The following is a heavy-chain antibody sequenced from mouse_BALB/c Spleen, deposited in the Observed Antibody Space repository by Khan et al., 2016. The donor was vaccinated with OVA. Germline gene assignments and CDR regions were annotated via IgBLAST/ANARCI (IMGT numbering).Heavy chain of an antibody. CDR3: TRSGYGTFAY. D-gene: IGHD2-1*01. CDR2: INPSNGGT. V-gene: IGHV1S81*02. CDR1: GYTFTSYY. J-gene: IGHJ3*01. Sequence: QVQLKESGAELVKPGASVRLSCKASGYTFTSYYLYWVKQRPGQGLEWIGDINPSNGGTNFNEKFKSKATLTVDKSSSTAYTQLSSLTSEDSAVYYCTRSGYGTFAYWGQGTLVTVSA.